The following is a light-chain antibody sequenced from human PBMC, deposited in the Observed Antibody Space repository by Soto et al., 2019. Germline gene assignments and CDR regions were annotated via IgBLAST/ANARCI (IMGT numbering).Light chain of an antibody. CDR3: QQYGGSPRT. J-gene: IGKJ1*01. CDR2: GAS. Sequence: EIVLTQSPGTLSLSPGERATLSCRASQSINNNYLAWYQQKRGQAPRLLIYGASSRATGIPDRFSGSGSGTEFTLTISRLESEDLAVYYCQQYGGSPRTFGPWTKVEFK. V-gene: IGKV3-20*01. CDR1: QSINNNY.